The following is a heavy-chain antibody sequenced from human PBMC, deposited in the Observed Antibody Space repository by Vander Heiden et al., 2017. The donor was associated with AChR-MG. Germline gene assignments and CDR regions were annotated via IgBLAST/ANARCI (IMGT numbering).Heavy chain of an antibody. Sequence: EVQLVESGGGLVQPGGSLRLSCAASGVPFSRYWMHWVRQIPGKGLVWVSRINSDGSTTDYADSVKGRFTISRDNAKNTLYLQMNSLRAEDTAVYYCARDLGWSLFDYWNQGTLVTVSS. J-gene: IGHJ4*02. CDR1: GVPFSRYW. V-gene: IGHV3-74*01. CDR3: ARDLGWSLFDY. CDR2: INSDGSTT. D-gene: IGHD2-15*01.